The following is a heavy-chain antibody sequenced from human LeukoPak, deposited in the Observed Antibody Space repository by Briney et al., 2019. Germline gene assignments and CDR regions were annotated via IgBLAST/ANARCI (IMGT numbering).Heavy chain of an antibody. CDR2: IASDGSST. V-gene: IGHV3-74*01. D-gene: IGHD4-23*01. J-gene: IGHJ4*02. Sequence: GGSLRLSCAASGFTVSSNYMSWVRQAPGKGLVWVSRIASDGSSTTYADSVKGRFSISRDNAKNTLYLQMNSLRVEDTAVYYCARGRPHGNDYWGQGTLVTVSP. CDR1: GFTVSSNY. CDR3: ARGRPHGNDY.